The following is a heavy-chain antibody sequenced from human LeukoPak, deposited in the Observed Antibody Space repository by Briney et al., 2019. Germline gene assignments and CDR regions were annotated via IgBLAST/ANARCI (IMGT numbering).Heavy chain of an antibody. V-gene: IGHV1-2*04. Sequence: ASVKVSCKASGYTFTSYGISWVRQAPGQGLEWMGWINPNSGGTNYAQKFQGWVTMTRDTSISTAYMELSRLRSDDTAVYYCARSSRVGFLEWLLFSFDYWGQGTLVTVSS. CDR1: GYTFTSYG. CDR2: INPNSGGT. D-gene: IGHD3-3*01. CDR3: ARSSRVGFLEWLLFSFDY. J-gene: IGHJ4*02.